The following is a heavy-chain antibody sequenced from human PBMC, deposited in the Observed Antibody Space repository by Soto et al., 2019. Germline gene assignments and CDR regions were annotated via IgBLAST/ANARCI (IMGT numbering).Heavy chain of an antibody. Sequence: GGSLRLSCAASGFTFDDYAMHWVRQALGKGLEWVSGISWNSGNIGYADSVKGRFTISRDNAKNSLYLQMNSLRAEDTALYYCAKGYGPGYCSGGSCSCDYWGQGTLVTVSS. CDR2: ISWNSGNI. V-gene: IGHV3-9*01. D-gene: IGHD2-15*01. CDR1: GFTFDDYA. J-gene: IGHJ4*02. CDR3: AKGYGPGYCSGGSCSCDY.